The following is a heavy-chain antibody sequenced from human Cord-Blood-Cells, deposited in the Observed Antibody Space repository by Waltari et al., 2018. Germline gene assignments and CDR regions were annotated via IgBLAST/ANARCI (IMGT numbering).Heavy chain of an antibody. Sequence: QVQLVQSGAEVKKPGSSVKVSCKAPGGTLSSYATSWVRQAPGQGLEWMGRIIPILGIANYAQKFQGRVTITADKATSTAYMELSSLRSEDTAVYYCARVSDDAFDIWGQGTMVTVSS. J-gene: IGHJ3*02. CDR2: IIPILGIA. CDR3: ARVSDDAFDI. CDR1: GGTLSSYA. V-gene: IGHV1-69*09.